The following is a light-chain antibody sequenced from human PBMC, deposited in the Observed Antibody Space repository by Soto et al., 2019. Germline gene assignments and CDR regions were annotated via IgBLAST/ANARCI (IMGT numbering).Light chain of an antibody. V-gene: IGKV1-12*01. CDR2: AAS. J-gene: IGKJ3*01. Sequence: DIQMTQSPSSVSAFVGDRVTITCRASQGISRSLAWYQQKSGEAPKLLIYAASLLQSGVPSRSSGSGSGTDFTLTITRLQPEDFATYYCQQANSFPFTFGPGTKVEIK. CDR3: QQANSFPFT. CDR1: QGISRS.